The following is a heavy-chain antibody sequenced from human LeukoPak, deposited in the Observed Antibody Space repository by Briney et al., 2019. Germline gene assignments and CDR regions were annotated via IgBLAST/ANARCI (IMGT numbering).Heavy chain of an antibody. V-gene: IGHV3-23*01. CDR1: GFTFSSYA. Sequence: GGSLRLSCAASGFTFSSYAMSWVRQAPGKGLEWVSALSGGGGSTFYTDSVKGRFTISRDNSKNTLYLQMSSLRAEDTAVYYCARVGYAFDIWGQGTMVTVSS. CDR3: ARVGYAFDI. J-gene: IGHJ3*02. CDR2: LSGGGGST.